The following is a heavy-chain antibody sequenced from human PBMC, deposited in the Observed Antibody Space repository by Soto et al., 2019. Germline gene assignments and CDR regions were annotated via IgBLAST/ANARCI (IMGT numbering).Heavy chain of an antibody. CDR2: VSYDGSNK. D-gene: IGHD1-20*01. Sequence: QVQLVESGGGVVQPGTSLRLSCAASGLTFSSYGMHWVRQAPGKGLEWVAVVSYDGSNKYYADSVKGRFNISRDNSKSTLHLQMNSLRAEDTAVYYCVKDRLLTGSYFDSWGRGTLVTVSS. CDR3: VKDRLLTGSYFDS. CDR1: GLTFSSYG. V-gene: IGHV3-30*18. J-gene: IGHJ4*02.